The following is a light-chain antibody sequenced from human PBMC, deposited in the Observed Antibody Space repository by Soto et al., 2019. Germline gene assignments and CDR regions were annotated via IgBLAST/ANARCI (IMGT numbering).Light chain of an antibody. J-gene: IGLJ1*01. CDR3: SSYTSSSFYV. CDR1: SSYVGGYNY. CDR2: EVS. V-gene: IGLV2-14*01. Sequence: QSALTQPASVSGSPGQSITISCTGTSSYVGGYNYVSWYQQHLGKAPKLLIYEVSNRPSGVSNRFSGSKSGNTASLTISGLQTEDEADYYCSSYTSSSFYVFGTGTKVTVL.